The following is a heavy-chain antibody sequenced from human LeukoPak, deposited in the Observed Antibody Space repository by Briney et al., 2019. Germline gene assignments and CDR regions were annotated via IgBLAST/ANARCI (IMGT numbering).Heavy chain of an antibody. Sequence: PSETLSLTCTVSGGSISSSSYYWGWIRQPPGKGLEWIGSIYYSGSTYYNPSLKSRVTIPVDTSKNQFSLKLSSVTVADTAVYYCAGHRYCSSTSCLDYWGQGTLVTVSS. V-gene: IGHV4-39*01. CDR2: IYYSGST. D-gene: IGHD2-2*01. CDR3: AGHRYCSSTSCLDY. CDR1: GGSISSSSYY. J-gene: IGHJ4*02.